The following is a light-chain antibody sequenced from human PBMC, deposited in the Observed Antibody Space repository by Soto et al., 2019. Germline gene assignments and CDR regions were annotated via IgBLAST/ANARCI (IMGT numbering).Light chain of an antibody. V-gene: IGLV2-14*01. J-gene: IGLJ1*01. Sequence: QSALTQPASVSGSPGQSITISCTGTSSDVGGYNYVSWYQQHPGKAPKLMIYAVTDRPSGVSSRFSGSKSGNTASLTISGLQAEDDADYYCSSYTSSSNLFGTGTKLTVL. CDR3: SSYTSSSNL. CDR2: AVT. CDR1: SSDVGGYNY.